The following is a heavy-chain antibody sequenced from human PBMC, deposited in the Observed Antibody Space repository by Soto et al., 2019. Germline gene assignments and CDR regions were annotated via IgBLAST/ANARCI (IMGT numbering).Heavy chain of an antibody. CDR1: GGSISRYY. Sequence: SETLSLTCTVSGGSISRYYWTWIRQPPGKGLEWIGFMYNSGSTHYNPSLKSRVTISLDTSKSQFSLNLRSVTAADTAVYYCASMGYHYGSGSYPLDYWGQGTLVTVSS. CDR3: ASMGYHYGSGSYPLDY. V-gene: IGHV4-59*08. J-gene: IGHJ4*02. D-gene: IGHD3-10*01. CDR2: MYNSGST.